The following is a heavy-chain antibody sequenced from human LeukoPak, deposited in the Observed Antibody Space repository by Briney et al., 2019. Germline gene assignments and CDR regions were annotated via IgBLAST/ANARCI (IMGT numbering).Heavy chain of an antibody. V-gene: IGHV4-59*01. CDR3: ARGDRSGPWDY. D-gene: IGHD3-22*01. Sequence: KPSETLSLTCTVSGGSISGYYWSWIRQPPGKGLEWIGHIYYSGNTNYNPSLKSRVTISVDTSKNQFSLKLSSVTAADTAVYHCARGDRSGPWDYWGQGTLVTVSS. J-gene: IGHJ4*02. CDR1: GGSISGYY. CDR2: IYYSGNT.